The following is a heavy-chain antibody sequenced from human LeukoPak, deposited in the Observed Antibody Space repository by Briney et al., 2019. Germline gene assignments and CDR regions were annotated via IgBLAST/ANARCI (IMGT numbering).Heavy chain of an antibody. Sequence: GGSLRLSCAASGFTFSSYAMSWVRQAPGKGLERVSAISDSAGSTYYADSVKGRFTISRDNSRNTLYLQMNSLRAEDTAIYYCAKDSGYSSSWYYGDDAFDVWGQGTMVTVSS. CDR1: GFTFSSYA. D-gene: IGHD6-13*01. CDR2: ISDSAGST. V-gene: IGHV3-23*01. J-gene: IGHJ3*01. CDR3: AKDSGYSSSWYYGDDAFDV.